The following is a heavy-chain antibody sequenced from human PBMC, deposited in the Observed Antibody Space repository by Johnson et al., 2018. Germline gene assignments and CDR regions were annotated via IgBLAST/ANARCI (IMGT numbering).Heavy chain of an antibody. J-gene: IGHJ1*01. CDR2: IKQDGSEK. Sequence: VQLVESGGGLVQPGGSLRLSCAASGFTVSSYWMSWVRQAPGKGLECVANIKQDGSEKCYVESVKGRFTISRDNAKNSLNLQMKSLRAEDTDVYCCARDLAPLLIVVVYNNFQHWGQGTLVTVSS. CDR3: ARDLAPLLIVVVYNNFQH. D-gene: IGHD3-22*01. CDR1: GFTVSSYW. V-gene: IGHV3-7*01.